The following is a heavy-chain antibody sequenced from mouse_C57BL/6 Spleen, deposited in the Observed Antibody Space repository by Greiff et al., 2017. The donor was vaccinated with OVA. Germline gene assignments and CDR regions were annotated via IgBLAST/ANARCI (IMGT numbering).Heavy chain of an antibody. CDR2: IHPNSGST. V-gene: IGHV1-64*01. Sequence: VQLQQPGAELVKPGASVKLSCKASGYTFTSYWMHWVKQRPGQGLEWIGMIHPNSGSTNYNEKFKSKATLTVDKSSSTAYMQLSSLTSEDSAVYDCARPHYYGSSWFAYWGQGTLVTVSA. CDR3: ARPHYYGSSWFAY. D-gene: IGHD1-1*01. J-gene: IGHJ3*01. CDR1: GYTFTSYW.